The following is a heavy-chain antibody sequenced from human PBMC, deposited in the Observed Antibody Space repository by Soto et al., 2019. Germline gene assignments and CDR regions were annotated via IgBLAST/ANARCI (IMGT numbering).Heavy chain of an antibody. CDR3: ANYHLNIEARTFEY. CDR2: TSGSGGST. J-gene: IGHJ4*02. Sequence: EVQLLESGGGLVQPGGYLRLACAASGFTFSSYAMSWVRQAPGKPLEWVSATSGSGGSTYYADPVKGRPTISRDKSKNTLYLQMNSLRAEDTAVYYFANYHLNIEARTFEYWGQGALVTVSS. CDR1: GFTFSSYA. D-gene: IGHD6-6*01. V-gene: IGHV3-23*01.